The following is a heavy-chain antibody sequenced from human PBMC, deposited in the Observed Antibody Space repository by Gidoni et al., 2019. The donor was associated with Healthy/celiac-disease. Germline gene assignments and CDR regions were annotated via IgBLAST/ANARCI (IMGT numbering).Heavy chain of an antibody. CDR3: ASGYCSSSYFFCY. CDR2: IKQDGSEK. J-gene: IGHJ4*02. D-gene: IGHD6-13*01. CDR1: GFTFSSYW. Sequence: EVQLVESGGGLVQPGGSLRLSCAASGFTFSSYWMSWVRQAPGKGLEWVANIKQDGSEKYYVGSVKGRFTIARDNSKYSLYLHMNHLKAEDTAVYYFASGYCSSSYFFCYLGQGTLVTVSS. V-gene: IGHV3-7*03.